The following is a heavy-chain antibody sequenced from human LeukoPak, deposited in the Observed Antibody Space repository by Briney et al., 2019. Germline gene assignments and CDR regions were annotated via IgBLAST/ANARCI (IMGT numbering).Heavy chain of an antibody. CDR1: GFTFSGSA. Sequence: GGSLKLSCAASGFTFSGSAMHWVRQASGKGLEWVGRIRNKANSYATASAASVKGRFTISRDDSKNTAYLQMNSLKTEDTAVYYCTRVSDSSGYSFDYWGQGTLVTVSS. V-gene: IGHV3-73*01. CDR2: IRNKANSYAT. CDR3: TRVSDSSGYSFDY. J-gene: IGHJ4*02. D-gene: IGHD3-22*01.